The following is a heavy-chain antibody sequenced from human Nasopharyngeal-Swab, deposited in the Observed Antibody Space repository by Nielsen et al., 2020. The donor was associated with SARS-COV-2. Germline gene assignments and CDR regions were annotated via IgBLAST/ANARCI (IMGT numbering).Heavy chain of an antibody. CDR2: ISSSGTST. V-gene: IGHV1-46*01. Sequence: ARQAPGQGLEWMAYISSSGTSTNYAPNIQGRVTMTRDTATSTIYMELSSLTSEDTAVYYCAGEGSGEKKFDFWGQGTLVTVSS. D-gene: IGHD6-19*01. CDR3: AGEGSGEKKFDF. J-gene: IGHJ4*02.